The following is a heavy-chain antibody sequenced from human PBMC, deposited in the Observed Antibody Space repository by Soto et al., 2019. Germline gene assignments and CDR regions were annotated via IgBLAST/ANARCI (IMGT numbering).Heavy chain of an antibody. Sequence: SETLSLTCTVSGGSISSGDYYWSWIRQPPGKGLEWIGHIYYSGSTYYNPSLKSRVTISVDTSKNQFSLKLSSVTAADTAVYYCARAMVVTQNWFDPWGQGTLVT. CDR3: ARAMVVTQNWFDP. V-gene: IGHV4-30-4*01. J-gene: IGHJ5*02. CDR2: IYYSGST. D-gene: IGHD2-21*02. CDR1: GGSISSGDYY.